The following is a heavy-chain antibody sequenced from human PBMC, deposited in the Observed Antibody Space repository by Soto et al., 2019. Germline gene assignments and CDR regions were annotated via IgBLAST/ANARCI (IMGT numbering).Heavy chain of an antibody. D-gene: IGHD4-4*01. Sequence: PSETLSLTCAVYGGSFSGYYWGWIRQPPGKGLEWIGEINHSGSTNYNPSLMGRATISVDTSKNQFSLNLTSVTAADTAVYYCAQCPYDYSNFHDYWGQGALVTVSS. CDR2: INHSGST. J-gene: IGHJ4*02. V-gene: IGHV4-34*01. CDR3: AQCPYDYSNFHDY. CDR1: GGSFSGYY.